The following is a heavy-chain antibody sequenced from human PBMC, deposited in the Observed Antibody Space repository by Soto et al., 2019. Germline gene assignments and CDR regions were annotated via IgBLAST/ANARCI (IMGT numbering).Heavy chain of an antibody. CDR2: ISAYNVNT. CDR1: GCAFRSYG. V-gene: IGHV1-18*01. D-gene: IGHD6-13*01. CDR3: ARGVPYSSSWQIDY. Sequence: ASVKVSCNASGCAFRSYGINRVRQAPGQGLEWMGWISAYNVNTNYAQKLQGRVTMTTDTSTSTAYMELRSLRSDDTAVYYCARGVPYSSSWQIDYWGQGTLVTVSS. J-gene: IGHJ4*02.